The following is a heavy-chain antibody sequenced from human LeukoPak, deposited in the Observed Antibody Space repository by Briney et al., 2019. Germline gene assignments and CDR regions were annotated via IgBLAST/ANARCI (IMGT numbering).Heavy chain of an antibody. Sequence: GGSLRLSCAASGFTFSSHWMSWVRQAPGKGLEWVANIKQDGSERYYVDSVKGRFTISRDYAKNSVYLQMNSLRAEDTAVYYCARLGIAAAGRPFDYWGQGTLVTVSS. J-gene: IGHJ4*02. CDR3: ARLGIAAAGRPFDY. V-gene: IGHV3-7*01. CDR1: GFTFSSHW. CDR2: IKQDGSER. D-gene: IGHD6-13*01.